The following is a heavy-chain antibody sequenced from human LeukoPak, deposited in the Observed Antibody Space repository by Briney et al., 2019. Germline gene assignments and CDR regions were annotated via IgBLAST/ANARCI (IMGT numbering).Heavy chain of an antibody. J-gene: IGHJ4*02. CDR3: LRDFHRESDY. D-gene: IGHD5-24*01. CDR1: GVSISRSW. Sequence: PGGSLRLSCVVSGVSISRSWMNWVRQVPGKGLVLVSCLSPDGTLNYVDSVKGRFTISRDDATNTLFLQMNNLRTEDSAIYYCLRDFHRESDYWGQGTLVTVSS. V-gene: IGHV3-74*01. CDR2: LSPDGTL.